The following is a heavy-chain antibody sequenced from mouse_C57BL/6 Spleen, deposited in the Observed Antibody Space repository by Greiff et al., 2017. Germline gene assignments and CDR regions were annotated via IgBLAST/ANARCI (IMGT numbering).Heavy chain of an antibody. CDR3: ARPLYYGSSEFAY. V-gene: IGHV5-17*01. Sequence: DVKLVESGGGLVKPGGSLKLSCAASGFTFSDYGMHWVRQAPEKGLEWVAYISSGSSTIYYADTVKGRFTISRDNAKNTLFLQMTSLRSEDTAMYYCARPLYYGSSEFAYWGQGTLVTVSA. J-gene: IGHJ3*01. CDR1: GFTFSDYG. CDR2: ISSGSSTI. D-gene: IGHD1-1*01.